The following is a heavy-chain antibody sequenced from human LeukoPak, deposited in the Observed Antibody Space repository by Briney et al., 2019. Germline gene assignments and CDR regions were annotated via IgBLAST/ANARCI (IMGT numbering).Heavy chain of an antibody. J-gene: IGHJ4*02. CDR1: GFTFSSYG. CDR3: ASGTGYCTNGVCPPFGY. D-gene: IGHD2-8*01. CDR2: ISYDGSNK. Sequence: PGRSLRLSCAASGFTFSSYGMHWVRQAPGKGLEWVAVISYDGSNKYYADSVKGRFTISRDNSKNTLYLQMNSLRAEDTAVYYCASGTGYCTNGVCPPFGYWGQGTLVTVSS. V-gene: IGHV3-30*03.